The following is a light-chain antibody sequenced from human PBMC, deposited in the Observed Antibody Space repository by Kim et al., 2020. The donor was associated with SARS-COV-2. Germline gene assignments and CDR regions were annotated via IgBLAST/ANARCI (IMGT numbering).Light chain of an antibody. Sequence: EIVMTQSPATLSVSPGERVTLSCRASQSVSSNLAWYQQKPGQGPRLLIYGASTRATGIPARFSGSGSGTEFTLTISSLQSEDFAVYYCKQYNDWPPITFGQGTRLEIK. CDR2: GAS. J-gene: IGKJ5*01. CDR3: KQYNDWPPIT. V-gene: IGKV3-15*01. CDR1: QSVSSN.